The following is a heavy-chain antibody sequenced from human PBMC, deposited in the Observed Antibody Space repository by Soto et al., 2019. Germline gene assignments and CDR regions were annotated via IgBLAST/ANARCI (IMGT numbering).Heavy chain of an antibody. CDR3: ARDALEWSSAAVVMDV. V-gene: IGHV3-33*01. J-gene: IGHJ6*02. CDR1: GFTFSSYG. D-gene: IGHD3-3*01. CDR2: IWYDGSNK. Sequence: GGSLRLSCAASGFTFSSYGMHWVRQAPGKGLEWVAVIWYDGSNKYYADSVKGRFTISRDNSKNTLYLQMNSLRAEDTAVYYCARDALEWSSAAVVMDVWGQGTTVTVSS.